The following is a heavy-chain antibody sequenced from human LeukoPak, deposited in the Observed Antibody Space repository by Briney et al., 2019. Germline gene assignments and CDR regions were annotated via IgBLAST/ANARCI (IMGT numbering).Heavy chain of an antibody. J-gene: IGHJ4*02. CDR1: GGSISSYC. V-gene: IGHV4-59*01. CDR2: IFYSGST. D-gene: IGHD3-3*01. Sequence: PSETLSLTCTVSGGSISSYCWSWIRQPPGKGLEWIGYIFYSGSTNYNPSLKSRVTISVDTTKNQFSLKLSSVTAADTAVYYCVRSDDFWSGYYGYWGQGTLVTVSS. CDR3: VRSDDFWSGYYGY.